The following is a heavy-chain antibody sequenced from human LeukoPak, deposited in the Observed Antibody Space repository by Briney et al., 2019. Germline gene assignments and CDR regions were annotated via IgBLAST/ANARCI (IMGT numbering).Heavy chain of an antibody. CDR2: IYSGGST. J-gene: IGHJ4*02. CDR1: GFTVSSNY. CDR3: ARDRYSSGEFNY. Sequence: GGSLRLYCEAYGFTVSSNYMSWVRQAPGKGLEWVSVIYSGGSTYYADSVKGRFTISRDNSKNTLYLQMNSLRAEDTAVYYCARDRYSSGEFNYWGQGTLVTVPS. V-gene: IGHV3-66*02. D-gene: IGHD6-19*01.